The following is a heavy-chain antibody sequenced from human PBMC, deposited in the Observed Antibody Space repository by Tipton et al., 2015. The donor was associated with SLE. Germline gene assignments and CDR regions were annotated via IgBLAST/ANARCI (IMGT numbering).Heavy chain of an antibody. J-gene: IGHJ6*02. V-gene: IGHV4-59*01. Sequence: TLSLTCSVSGGSTSNNYWMWIRQPPGKGLEWIGYISYGGGTNYNPSLKSRVTISVDTSMNQVSLKLTSVTAADTAVYYCARGMLTWRGAIVGVDVWGQGTTVNVSS. CDR3: ARGMLTWRGAIVGVDV. D-gene: IGHD2-8*01. CDR2: ISYGGGT. CDR1: GGSTSNNY.